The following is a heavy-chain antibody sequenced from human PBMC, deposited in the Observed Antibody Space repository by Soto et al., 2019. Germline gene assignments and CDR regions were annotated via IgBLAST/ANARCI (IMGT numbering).Heavy chain of an antibody. J-gene: IGHJ6*01. D-gene: IGHD3-3*01. Sequence: EVQLVESGGGLVQPGGSLRLSCAASGFTFSKSWMHWVPQAPGKGLVWVSRMNGEGSSTTYADSVEGRFSISRDNARNTLYLQMNSLRAEDTAVYYCATGGDFWSGSMDVWGQGTTVTVSS. CDR1: GFTFSKSW. CDR3: ATGGDFWSGSMDV. CDR2: MNGEGSST. V-gene: IGHV3-74*01.